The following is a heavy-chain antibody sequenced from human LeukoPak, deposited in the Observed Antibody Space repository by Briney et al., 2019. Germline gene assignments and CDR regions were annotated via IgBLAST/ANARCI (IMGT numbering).Heavy chain of an antibody. CDR3: ARGEAIQHLNDY. Sequence: PSETLSLTCTVSGGSISSGGYYWSWIRQHPGKDLEWIGYIYYSGSTYYNPSLKSRVTISVDTSKNQFSLKLSSVTAADTAVYYCARGEAIQHLNDYWGQGTLVTVSS. CDR2: IYYSGST. CDR1: GGSISSGGYY. V-gene: IGHV4-31*03. J-gene: IGHJ4*02. D-gene: IGHD5-18*01.